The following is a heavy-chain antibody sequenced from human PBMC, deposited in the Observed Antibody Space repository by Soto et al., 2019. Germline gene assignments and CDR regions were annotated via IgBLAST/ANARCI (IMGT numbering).Heavy chain of an antibody. D-gene: IGHD3-9*01. CDR1: GYTFTSYG. Sequence: QVQLVQSGAEVKKPGASVKVSCKASGYTFTSYGISWVRQAPGQGLEWMGWISAYNGNTNYAQKLQGRVTMTTDTSXXTAYMELRSLRSDDTAVYYCARRISLVTAPGGMDVWGQGTTVTVSS. J-gene: IGHJ6*02. V-gene: IGHV1-18*01. CDR3: ARRISLVTAPGGMDV. CDR2: ISAYNGNT.